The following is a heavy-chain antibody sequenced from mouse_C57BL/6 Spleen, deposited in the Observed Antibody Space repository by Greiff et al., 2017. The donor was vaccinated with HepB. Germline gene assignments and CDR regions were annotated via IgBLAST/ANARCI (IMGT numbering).Heavy chain of an antibody. CDR1: GYTFTSYW. CDR2: IDPSDSYT. Sequence: QVQLQQPGAELVKPGASVKLSCKASGYTFTSYWMQWVKQRPGQGLEWIGEIDPSDSYTNYNQKFKGKATLTVDTSSSTAYMQLSSLTSEDSAVYYCARSPLRLRRFAYWGQGTLVTVSA. V-gene: IGHV1-50*01. D-gene: IGHD3-2*02. J-gene: IGHJ3*01. CDR3: ARSPLRLRRFAY.